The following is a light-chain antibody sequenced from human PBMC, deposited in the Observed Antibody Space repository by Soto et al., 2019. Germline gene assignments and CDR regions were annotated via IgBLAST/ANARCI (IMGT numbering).Light chain of an antibody. CDR1: QCISSW. CDR3: QQYNSYSEA. J-gene: IGKJ1*01. CDR2: DAS. Sequence: DIQVTNSASTLSASPGDRVSTPCVASQCISSWLAWYQQKPGKAPKLLIYDASSLESGVPSRFSGSGSGTEFTLTISSLQPDDFATYYCQQYNSYSEAFGQGTKVDI. V-gene: IGKV1-5*01.